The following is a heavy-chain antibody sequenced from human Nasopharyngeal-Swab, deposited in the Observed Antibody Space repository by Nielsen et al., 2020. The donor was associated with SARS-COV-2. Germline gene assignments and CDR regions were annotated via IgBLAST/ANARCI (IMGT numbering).Heavy chain of an antibody. CDR3: ARAGYSSSSSVHNWFDP. J-gene: IGHJ5*02. CDR2: ISSSSSYI. Sequence: GESLKISCAASGFTFSSYSMNWVRQAPGKGLEWVSSISSSSSYIYYADSVKGRFTIARDNAKNSLYLQMNSLRAEDTAVYYCARAGYSSSSSVHNWFDPWGQGTLVTVSS. D-gene: IGHD6-6*01. V-gene: IGHV3-21*01. CDR1: GFTFSSYS.